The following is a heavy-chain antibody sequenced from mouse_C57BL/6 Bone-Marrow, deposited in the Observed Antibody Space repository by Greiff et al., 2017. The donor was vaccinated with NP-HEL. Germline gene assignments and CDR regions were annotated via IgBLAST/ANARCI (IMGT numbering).Heavy chain of an antibody. V-gene: IGHV3-6*01. CDR2: ISYDGSN. CDR1: GYSITSGYY. CDR3: ARWDYGSFYAMDY. J-gene: IGHJ4*01. D-gene: IGHD1-1*01. Sequence: VQLKESGPGLVKPSQSLSLTCSVTGYSITSGYYWNWLRQFPGNKLEWMGYISYDGSNNYNPSLKNRISITRDTSKNQFFLKLNSVTTEDTATYYCARWDYGSFYAMDYWGQGTSVTVSS.